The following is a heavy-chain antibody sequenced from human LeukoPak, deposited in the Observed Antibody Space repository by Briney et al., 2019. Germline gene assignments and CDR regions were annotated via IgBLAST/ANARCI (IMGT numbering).Heavy chain of an antibody. Sequence: ASVKVSCKASGYTFTGYYMHWVRQAPGQGLEWMGWINPNSGGTNYAQKFQGRVTMTRDTSISTAYMELSRLRSDDTAVYYCARAGDYSNYVDNWFDPWGQGTLVTVSS. CDR2: INPNSGGT. CDR1: GYTFTGYY. D-gene: IGHD4-11*01. CDR3: ARAGDYSNYVDNWFDP. J-gene: IGHJ5*02. V-gene: IGHV1-2*02.